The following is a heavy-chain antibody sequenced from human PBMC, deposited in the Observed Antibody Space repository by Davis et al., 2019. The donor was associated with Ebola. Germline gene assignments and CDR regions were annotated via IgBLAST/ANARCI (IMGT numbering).Heavy chain of an antibody. D-gene: IGHD5-18*01. CDR3: AKGLDTAMVTEDY. V-gene: IGHV3-73*01. CDR2: IRSKANSYAT. CDR1: GFTFSGSA. Sequence: GGSLRLSCAASGFTFSGSAMHWVRQASGKGLEWVGRIRSKANSYATAYAASVKGRFTISRDDSKNTAYLQMNSLRAEDTAVYYCAKGLDTAMVTEDYWGQGTLVTVSS. J-gene: IGHJ4*02.